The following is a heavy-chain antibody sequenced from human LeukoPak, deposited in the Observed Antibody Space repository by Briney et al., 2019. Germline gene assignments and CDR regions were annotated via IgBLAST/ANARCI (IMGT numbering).Heavy chain of an antibody. J-gene: IGHJ4*02. CDR3: ARDKTHPEYYGVLGD. V-gene: IGHV3-33*01. Sequence: PGGSLRLSCAASGFAFSSYGMHWVRQAPGKGLEWVAVIWYDGSNKYYADSVKGRFTISRDNSKNTLYLQMNSLRAEDTAVYYCARDKTHPEYYGVLGDWGQGTLVTVSS. CDR2: IWYDGSNK. D-gene: IGHD4-17*01. CDR1: GFAFSSYG.